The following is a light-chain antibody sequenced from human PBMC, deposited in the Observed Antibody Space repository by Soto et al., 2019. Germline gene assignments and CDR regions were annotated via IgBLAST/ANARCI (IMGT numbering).Light chain of an antibody. Sequence: IQLTQSPSSLSASVGDRVTITCRTSQNVNRYLNWYQQKPGKAPKLLIYDASNLETGVPSRFSGSGSGTDFTFTISSLQPEDIATYYCQQYDNLPWTFGQGTKVEIK. CDR2: DAS. V-gene: IGKV1-33*01. CDR1: QNVNRY. J-gene: IGKJ1*01. CDR3: QQYDNLPWT.